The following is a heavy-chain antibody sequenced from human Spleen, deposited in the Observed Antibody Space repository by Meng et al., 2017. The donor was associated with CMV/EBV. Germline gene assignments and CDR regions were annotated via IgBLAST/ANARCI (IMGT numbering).Heavy chain of an antibody. V-gene: IGHV4-34*01. J-gene: IGHJ4*02. D-gene: IGHD2-15*01. CDR3: ATQDAFCSVF. Sequence: LTCAVYGGSFSGYYWSWIRQPPGKGLEWIGEINHSGSTNYNPSLKSRVTISVDTSKNQFSLKLSSVTAADTAVYYCATQDAFCSVFWGQGALVTVSS. CDR2: INHSGST. CDR1: GGSFSGYY.